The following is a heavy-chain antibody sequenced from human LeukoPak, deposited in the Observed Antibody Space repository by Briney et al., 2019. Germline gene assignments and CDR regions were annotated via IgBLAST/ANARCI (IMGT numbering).Heavy chain of an antibody. CDR2: IIPIFGTA. Sequence: ASVKVSCKASGGTFSSYAISWVRQAPGQGLEWMGGIIPIFGTANYAQKFQGRVTITADESTSTAYMELSSLRSEDTAVYYCARDRATYYYDSSGYHQFDYWGQGTLVTVSS. CDR1: GGTFSSYA. V-gene: IGHV1-69*01. J-gene: IGHJ4*02. D-gene: IGHD3-22*01. CDR3: ARDRATYYYDSSGYHQFDY.